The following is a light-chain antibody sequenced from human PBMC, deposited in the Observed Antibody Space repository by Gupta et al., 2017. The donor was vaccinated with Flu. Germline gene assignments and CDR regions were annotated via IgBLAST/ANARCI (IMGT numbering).Light chain of an antibody. J-gene: IGLJ3*02. Sequence: TSSDVGGYNYVSWYQHHPGKAPKLMIYEVINRPSGVPNRFSGSKSGNTASLTISGLQAEDEADYYCSSYTSSNSLEFGGGTKLTVL. CDR1: SSDVGGYNY. CDR3: SSYTSSNSLE. CDR2: EVI. V-gene: IGLV2-14*01.